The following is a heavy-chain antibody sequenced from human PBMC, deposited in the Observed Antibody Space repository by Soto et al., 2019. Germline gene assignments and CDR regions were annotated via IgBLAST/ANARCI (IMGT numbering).Heavy chain of an antibody. CDR3: ARGAVGGGYGDHLRPFDP. V-gene: IGHV4-59*11. J-gene: IGHJ5*02. D-gene: IGHD4-17*01. CDR2: IYYSGST. CDR1: GGSISSLY. Sequence: SLTLPLPWSVAGGSISSLYGRRIRQTPGKGLEWIGYIYYSGSTNYNPSLKSRVTISVDTSKNQFSLKLSSVTAADTAVYYCARGAVGGGYGDHLRPFDPWGQGTLVTVSS.